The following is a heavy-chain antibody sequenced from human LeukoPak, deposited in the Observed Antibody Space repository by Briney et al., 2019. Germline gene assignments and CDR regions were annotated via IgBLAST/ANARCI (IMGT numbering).Heavy chain of an antibody. CDR3: ARTRTDLYYYHGMDV. CDR1: GSSINSYY. J-gene: IGHJ6*02. D-gene: IGHD1-1*01. Sequence: SETLSLTCTVSGSSINSYYWSWIRQPPGKGLEWIGYIHYSGSTKYNPTLKSRVTILEDTSKNQFSLKLSSVTAADTAVYYCARTRTDLYYYHGMDVWGQGTTVTVSS. V-gene: IGHV4-59*01. CDR2: IHYSGST.